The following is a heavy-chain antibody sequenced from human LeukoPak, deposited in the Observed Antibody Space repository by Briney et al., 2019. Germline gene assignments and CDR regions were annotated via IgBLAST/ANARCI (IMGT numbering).Heavy chain of an antibody. CDR2: IAPSVDTT. J-gene: IGHJ4*02. D-gene: IGHD2-8*02. Sequence: ASVKVSCKSFGFTFTNYLLHWVRPAPGQGLAWVGRIAPSVDTTNYAQKFRGRVTMTRDTSTSTVYMELSSLRSDDTAIYYCVREESGGYFDYWGQGTLVTVSS. CDR1: GFTFTNYL. V-gene: IGHV1-46*01. CDR3: VREESGGYFDY.